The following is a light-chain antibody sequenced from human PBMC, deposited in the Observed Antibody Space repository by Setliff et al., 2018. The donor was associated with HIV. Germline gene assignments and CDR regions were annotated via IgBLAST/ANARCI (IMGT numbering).Light chain of an antibody. CDR1: SSDIGGHNL. CDR3: CSYSRSTAPYV. J-gene: IGLJ1*01. V-gene: IGLV2-23*02. CDR2: NVY. Sequence: QSVLTQVASVSGSLGQLITISCTGSSSDIGGHNLVSWFRVDPGKAPKLIIYNVYLLASGVSPRFSASKSGNTASLTIFGLQSEDEGGYYCCSYSRSTAPYVFGRGTKVTVL.